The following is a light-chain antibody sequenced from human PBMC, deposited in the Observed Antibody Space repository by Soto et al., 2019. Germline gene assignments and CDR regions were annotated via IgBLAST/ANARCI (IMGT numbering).Light chain of an antibody. J-gene: IGKJ1*01. CDR1: QSLLNSNGYNY. CDR3: MQALKAPPT. V-gene: IGKV2-28*01. Sequence: DIVMTQSPLSLPVTPGEPASISCRSSQSLLNSNGYNYLDWYLQKPGQSPQLLIYLGSNRASGVPDRFSGSRSGTDFTLKISRVEAEDVGVYHCMQALKAPPTLGQGTKVDIK. CDR2: LGS.